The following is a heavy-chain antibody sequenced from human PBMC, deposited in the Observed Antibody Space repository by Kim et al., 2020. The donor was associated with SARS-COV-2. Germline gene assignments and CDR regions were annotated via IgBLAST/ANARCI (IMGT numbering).Heavy chain of an antibody. CDR2: INHSGST. V-gene: IGHV4-34*01. CDR1: GGSFSGYY. D-gene: IGHD3-10*01. Sequence: SETLSLTCAVYGGSFSGYYWSWIRQPPGKGLEWIGEINHSGSTNYNPSLKSRVTISVDTSKNQISLKLSSVTAADTAVYYCARGPGYYGSGSYYLGRLFSLIPFGYWGQGTLVTVSS. CDR3: ARGPGYYGSGSYYLGRLFSLIPFGY. J-gene: IGHJ4*02.